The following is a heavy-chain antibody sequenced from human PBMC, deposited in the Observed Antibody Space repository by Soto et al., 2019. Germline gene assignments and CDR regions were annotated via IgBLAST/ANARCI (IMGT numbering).Heavy chain of an antibody. CDR1: GFTFTSSA. Sequence: GASVKVSCKASGFTFTSSAVQWVRQARGQRLEWIGWIVVGSGNTNYAQKFQERVTITRDMSTSTAYMELSSLRSEDTAVYYCAAGAFGIAARGYHYGMDVWGQGTTVTVSS. CDR3: AAGAFGIAARGYHYGMDV. V-gene: IGHV1-58*01. CDR2: IVVGSGNT. J-gene: IGHJ6*02. D-gene: IGHD6-6*01.